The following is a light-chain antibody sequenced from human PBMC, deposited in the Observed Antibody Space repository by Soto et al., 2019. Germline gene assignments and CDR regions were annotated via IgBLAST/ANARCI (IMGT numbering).Light chain of an antibody. J-gene: IGKJ4*01. Sequence: EIVLTQSPATLSLSPGERATLSCRASQSVRSCLAWYPQIPGQPPRRLISEASTRATGIPARFSGSGSGTAFTLTISSLESEDSAVYYCQQCGTWPDVTFGGGTKVEIK. CDR2: EAS. CDR1: QSVRSC. CDR3: QQCGTWPDVT. V-gene: IGKV3-11*01.